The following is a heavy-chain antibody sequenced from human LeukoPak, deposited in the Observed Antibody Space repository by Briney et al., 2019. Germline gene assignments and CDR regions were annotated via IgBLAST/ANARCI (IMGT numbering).Heavy chain of an antibody. CDR3: ARRSSWGPANWFDP. CDR2: INHSGST. CDR1: GGSFSGYY. V-gene: IGHV4-34*01. J-gene: IGHJ5*02. D-gene: IGHD2-2*01. Sequence: SETLSLTCAVYGGSFSGYYWSWIRQPPGKGLEWIGEINHSGSTNYNPSLKSRVTISVDTSKNQFSLKLSSVTAAGTAVYYCARRSSWGPANWFDPWGQGTLVTVSS.